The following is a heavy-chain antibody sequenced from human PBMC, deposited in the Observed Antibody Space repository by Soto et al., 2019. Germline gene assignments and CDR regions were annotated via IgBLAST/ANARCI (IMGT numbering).Heavy chain of an antibody. CDR2: TYYRSKWYN. CDR1: GDSVSSNSAA. D-gene: IGHD1-26*01. CDR3: ARGEWELPYNYYYYGKDV. Sequence: SQTLSLTCAISGDSVSSNSAAWNWIRQSPSRGLEWLGRTYYRSKWYNDYAVSVKSRITINPDTSKNQFSLQLNSVTPEDTAVYYCARGEWELPYNYYYYGKDVWGQETTVTVSS. J-gene: IGHJ6*02. V-gene: IGHV6-1*01.